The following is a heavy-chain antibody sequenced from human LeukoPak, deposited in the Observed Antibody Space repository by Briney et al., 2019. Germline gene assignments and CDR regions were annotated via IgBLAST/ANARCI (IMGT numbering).Heavy chain of an antibody. V-gene: IGHV3-23*01. Sequence: QPGGSLRLSCAASGFTFSSYAMSWVRQAPGKGLEWVSAISGSGGSTYYADSVKGRFTISRDNSKNTLYLQMNSLRAEDTAVYYCAKGPSDDILTGYYRGRKIYYYMDVWGKGTTVTVSS. CDR3: AKGPSDDILTGYYRGRKIYYYMDV. CDR2: ISGSGGST. D-gene: IGHD3-9*01. CDR1: GFTFSSYA. J-gene: IGHJ6*03.